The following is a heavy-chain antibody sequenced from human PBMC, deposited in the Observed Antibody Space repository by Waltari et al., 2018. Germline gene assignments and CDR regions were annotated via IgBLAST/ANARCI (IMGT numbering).Heavy chain of an antibody. CDR2: IKSKPDGGTT. Sequence: EVQLVESGGGLVKPGGSLRLSCAASGFTFSNAWMIWVRQAPGKGREWVGRIKSKPDGGTTDYAAPVKGRFTISRDDSKNTLYLQMNSLKTEDTAVYYCTTKGYYYDSSGYCLFDYWGQGTLVTVSS. J-gene: IGHJ4*02. D-gene: IGHD3-22*01. V-gene: IGHV3-15*01. CDR1: GFTFSNAW. CDR3: TTKGYYYDSSGYCLFDY.